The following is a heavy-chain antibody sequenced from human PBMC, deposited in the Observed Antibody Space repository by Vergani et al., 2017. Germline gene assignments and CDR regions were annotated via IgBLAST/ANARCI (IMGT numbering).Heavy chain of an antibody. CDR1: GGSISSSNW. J-gene: IGHJ3*02. V-gene: IGHV4-4*02. CDR2: IYHSGST. CDR3: ATEYRVTGPYGYYDSGGGAFDI. D-gene: IGHD3-22*01. Sequence: QVQLQESGPGLVKPSGTLSLTCAVSGGSISSSNWWSWVRQPPGKGLEWIGEIYHSGSTNYNPSLKRRVTISVDKSKNQFSLKLSSVTAADTAVYYCATEYRVTGPYGYYDSGGGAFDIWGQGTMVTVSS.